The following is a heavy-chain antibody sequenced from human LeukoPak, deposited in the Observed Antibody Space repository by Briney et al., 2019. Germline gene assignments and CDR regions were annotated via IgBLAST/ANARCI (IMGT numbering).Heavy chain of an antibody. V-gene: IGHV4-59*01. Sequence: PSETLSLTCTVSGGSISSYYWSWIRQPPGKGLEWIGYIYYSGSTNYNPSLKSRVTISVDTSKNQFSLKLSSVTAADTAVYYCARASQRDTQRVFDNWGKGTLVTVSS. CDR2: IYYSGST. CDR3: ARASQRDTQRVFDN. CDR1: GGSISSYY. D-gene: IGHD5-18*01. J-gene: IGHJ4*02.